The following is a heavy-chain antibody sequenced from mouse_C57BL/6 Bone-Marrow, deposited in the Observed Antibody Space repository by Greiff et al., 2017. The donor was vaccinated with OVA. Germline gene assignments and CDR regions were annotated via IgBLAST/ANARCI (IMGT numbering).Heavy chain of an antibody. J-gene: IGHJ1*03. D-gene: IGHD1-1*01. Sequence: QVQLKESGAELARPGASVKLSCKASGYTFTSYGISWVKQRTGQGLEWIGEIYPRSGNTYYNEKFKGKATLTADKSSSTAYMELRSLTSEDSAVYFCAFYYYGSSNWYFDVWGTGTTVTVSS. CDR2: IYPRSGNT. CDR1: GYTFTSYG. CDR3: AFYYYGSSNWYFDV. V-gene: IGHV1-81*01.